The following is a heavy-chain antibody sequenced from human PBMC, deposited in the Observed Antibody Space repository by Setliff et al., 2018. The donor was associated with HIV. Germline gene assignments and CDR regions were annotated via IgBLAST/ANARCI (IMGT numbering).Heavy chain of an antibody. D-gene: IGHD3-22*01. CDR2: IYYNGNT. V-gene: IGHV4-39*01. CDR1: GGSIRSSSYY. J-gene: IGHJ4*02. Sequence: KPSETLSLTCTVSGGSIRSSSYYWGWIRQPPGKGLEWIGSIYYNGNTYYNPSLKSRVTISVDTSKNQFSLTLSSVTAADTAVYYCARHDSGGYYSLDYWGQGTLVTVSS. CDR3: ARHDSGGYYSLDY.